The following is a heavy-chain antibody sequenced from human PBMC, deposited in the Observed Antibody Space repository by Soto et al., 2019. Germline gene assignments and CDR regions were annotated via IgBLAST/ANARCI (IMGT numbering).Heavy chain of an antibody. CDR1: GFTFSNYG. CDR3: ATSSGDYGDYALGYFDY. J-gene: IGHJ4*02. V-gene: IGHV3-33*01. D-gene: IGHD4-17*01. Sequence: QVQLVESGGGVVQPGRSLRLSCAASGFTFSNYGMHWVRQAPGKGLEWVAVIWYDGINKYYADSVKGRFTISRDNSKNTLYLQMNSLRAEDTAIYYCATSSGDYGDYALGYFDYWGQGILVTVSS. CDR2: IWYDGINK.